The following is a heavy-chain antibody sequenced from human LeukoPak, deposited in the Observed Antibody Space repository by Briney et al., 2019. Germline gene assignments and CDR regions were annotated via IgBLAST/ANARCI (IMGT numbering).Heavy chain of an antibody. D-gene: IGHD2-15*01. J-gene: IGHJ4*02. CDR2: MNPNSGNT. Sequence: ASVKVSCKASGYTFTTYDINWVRQATGQGLEWMGWMNPNSGNTGYAHKFQGRGTMTRNTAISTAYMELTSLRSDDTAVYYCARVAGPIDYWGQGTLVTVSS. CDR1: GYTFTTYD. V-gene: IGHV1-8*01. CDR3: ARVAGPIDY.